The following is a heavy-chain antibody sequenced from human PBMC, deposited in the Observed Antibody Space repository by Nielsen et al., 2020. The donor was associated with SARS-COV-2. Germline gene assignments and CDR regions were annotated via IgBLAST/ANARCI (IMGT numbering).Heavy chain of an antibody. CDR2: INHSGST. Sequence: SETLSLTCAVYGGSFSGYYWSWIRQPPGKGLEWIGEINHSGSTNYNPSLKSRVTISVDTSKNQFSLKLSSVTAADPAVYYCARGGGYSYGALDYWGQGTLVTVSS. V-gene: IGHV4-34*01. J-gene: IGHJ4*02. CDR1: GGSFSGYY. CDR3: ARGGGYSYGALDY. D-gene: IGHD5-18*01.